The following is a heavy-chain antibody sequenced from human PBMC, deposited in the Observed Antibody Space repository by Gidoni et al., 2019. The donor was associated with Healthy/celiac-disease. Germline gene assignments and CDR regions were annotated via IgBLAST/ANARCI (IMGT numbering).Heavy chain of an antibody. CDR3: EAYGWNDSDY. CDR1: GYSFTSYW. CDR2: IDPSDSYN. J-gene: IGHJ4*02. D-gene: IGHD1-1*01. Sequence: DVQLVQSGAEVTKPGASLRISCKGPGYSFTSYWLSWARQMPGKGLEWMGRIDPSDSYNNDSPSFQGHVTISADKSISTAYLQWSSLKASDTAMYYWEAYGWNDSDYWGQGTLVTVSS. V-gene: IGHV5-10-1*01.